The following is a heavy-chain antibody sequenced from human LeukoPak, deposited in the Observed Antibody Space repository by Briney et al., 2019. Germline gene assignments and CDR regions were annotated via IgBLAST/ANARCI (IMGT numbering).Heavy chain of an antibody. CDR2: ISDSGGRT. CDR1: GITLSNYG. D-gene: IGHD2-21*01. Sequence: QSGGSLRLSCAVSGITLSNYGMSWVRQAPGKGLEWVAGISDSGGRTHYADSVRGRLTISRDDPKNTLYLQMNSRRAEDTAVYFCARLGVVIRVILVGFHKEAYYFDSWGQGALVTLSS. J-gene: IGHJ4*02. CDR3: ARLGVVIRVILVGFHKEAYYFDS. V-gene: IGHV3-23*01.